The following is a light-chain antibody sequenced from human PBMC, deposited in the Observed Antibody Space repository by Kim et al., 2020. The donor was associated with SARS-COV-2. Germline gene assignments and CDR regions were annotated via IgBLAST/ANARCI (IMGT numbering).Light chain of an antibody. CDR1: QSVSSN. Sequence: ASVGDRVTITCRASQSVSSNLNWYQQKPGKAPNLLIYAASSLEGGAPSRFSGSGSGTDFTLTISSLQPEDFATYYCQQSYNTPLTFGGGTKVDIK. CDR3: QQSYNTPLT. J-gene: IGKJ4*01. CDR2: AAS. V-gene: IGKV1-39*01.